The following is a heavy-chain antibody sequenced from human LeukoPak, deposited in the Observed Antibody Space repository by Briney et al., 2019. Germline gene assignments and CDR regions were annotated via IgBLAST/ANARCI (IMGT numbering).Heavy chain of an antibody. Sequence: GRSLRLSCAASGFTFTSYSMKWVRQAPGKWLEWVSYISSSSSTKYHADSVRGRFTISRDNAKNSLYLQMNSLRDEDTAVYYCAREYSSSSGKALDYWGQGTLVTVSS. CDR3: AREYSSSSGKALDY. CDR2: ISSSSSTK. V-gene: IGHV3-48*02. D-gene: IGHD6-6*01. CDR1: GFTFTSYS. J-gene: IGHJ4*02.